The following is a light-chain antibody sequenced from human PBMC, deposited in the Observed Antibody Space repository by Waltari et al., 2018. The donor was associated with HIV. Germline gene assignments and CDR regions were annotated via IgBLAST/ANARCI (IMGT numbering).Light chain of an antibody. CDR3: GAWDDSLRAGI. CDR1: SYTVGKRT. J-gene: IGLJ2*01. CDR2: ENY. Sequence: QSLLPQPPSVYAAPGQRVTNSCSGRSYTVGKRTATSYQQCPGAAHKLLIYENYQRPSDSPDRCSGSKSGSSATLDITGLQAEDEADYYCGAWDDSLRAGIFGGGTKLSVL. V-gene: IGLV1-51*02.